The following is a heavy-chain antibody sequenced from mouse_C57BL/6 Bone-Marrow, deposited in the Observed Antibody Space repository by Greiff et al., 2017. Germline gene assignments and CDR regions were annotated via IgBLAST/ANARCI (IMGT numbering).Heavy chain of an antibody. CDR3: ARSVYGPFAY. CDR2: IDPSDSYT. D-gene: IGHD1-1*02. V-gene: IGHV1-69*01. J-gene: IGHJ3*01. Sequence: QVQLQQPGAELVMPGASVKLSCKASGYTFTSYWMHWVKQRPGQGLEWIGEIDPSDSYTNYNQKFKGKSTFTVDKSSSTAYMQLSSLTSEDSAVYYCARSVYGPFAYWGQGTLVTVSA. CDR1: GYTFTSYW.